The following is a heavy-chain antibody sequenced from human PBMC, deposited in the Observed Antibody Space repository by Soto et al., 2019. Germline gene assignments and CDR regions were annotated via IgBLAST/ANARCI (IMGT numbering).Heavy chain of an antibody. CDR1: GGSINSDGYY. CDR3: ARESYSFGRAFDI. V-gene: IGHV4-31*03. CDR2: INYSGAT. J-gene: IGHJ4*01. D-gene: IGHD5-18*01. Sequence: QVHLQESGPGLVKPSQTLSLTCTVSGGSINSDGYYWSWIRQHPEKDLEWIGYINYSGATYYNPSLKSRLTISVDTSKNQFSLQLTSVIAADTALYYCARESYSFGRAFDIWGHGTLVTVSS.